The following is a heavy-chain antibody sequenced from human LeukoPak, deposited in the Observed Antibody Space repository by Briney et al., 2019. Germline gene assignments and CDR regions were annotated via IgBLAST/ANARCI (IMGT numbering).Heavy chain of an antibody. CDR2: INSDGRMT. J-gene: IGHJ3*02. Sequence: EGSLRLSCAASGFTFSSYWMDWVRQAPGKGLVWVSGINSDGRMTRYAESVKGRFTISRDNAKNTLYLQMNSLRAEDTAVYYCARVGSTDSPHAFDIWGHGTTVTVSS. CDR3: ARVGSTDSPHAFDI. D-gene: IGHD3-22*01. V-gene: IGHV3-74*01. CDR1: GFTFSSYW.